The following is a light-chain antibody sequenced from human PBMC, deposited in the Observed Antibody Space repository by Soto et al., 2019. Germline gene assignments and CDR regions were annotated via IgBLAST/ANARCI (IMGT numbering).Light chain of an antibody. CDR2: EVS. Sequence: QSALTQPASVSGSPGRSITISCTGTSSDVGGYNYVSWYLQHPGKAPRLMIYEVSNRPSGVSNRFSGSKSGNTASLTISGLQAEDEADYYCSSYTVSTPVVFGGGTKLTVL. CDR1: SSDVGGYNY. CDR3: SSYTVSTPVV. J-gene: IGLJ3*02. V-gene: IGLV2-14*01.